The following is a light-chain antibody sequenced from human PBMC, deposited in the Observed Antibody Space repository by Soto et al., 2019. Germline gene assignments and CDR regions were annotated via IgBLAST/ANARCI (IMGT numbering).Light chain of an antibody. Sequence: QSVLTQPASVSGSPGQSVTISCTGPLSDIGDSNFISWYQHSPGKAPRLLIYQVNNRPSGVSGRFSGSKAGNTASLTISGLLDDDEADYFCASFRSGTILVFGSGTKVTVL. V-gene: IGLV2-14*01. CDR3: ASFRSGTILV. J-gene: IGLJ1*01. CDR2: QVN. CDR1: LSDIGDSNF.